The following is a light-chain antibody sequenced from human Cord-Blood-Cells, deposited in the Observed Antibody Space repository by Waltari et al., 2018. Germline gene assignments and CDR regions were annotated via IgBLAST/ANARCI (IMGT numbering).Light chain of an antibody. V-gene: IGKV2-28*01. CDR1: QSLLHRNGYNY. CDR3: MQALQTPLT. Sequence: DIVMTQSPLSLPVTPGEPASISCRSSQSLLHRNGYNYLDWYLQKQGQSPQLLIYLGYNRASVVPDRFSGSGSGTDFTLKISRVEAEDVGVYYCMQALQTPLTFGGGTKVEIK. J-gene: IGKJ4*01. CDR2: LGY.